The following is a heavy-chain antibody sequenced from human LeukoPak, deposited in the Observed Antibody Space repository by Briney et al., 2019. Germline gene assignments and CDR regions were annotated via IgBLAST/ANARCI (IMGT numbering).Heavy chain of an antibody. Sequence: SETLSLTCTVSGGSISSYYWSWIRQPPGKGLEWIGYIYYSGSTNYNPSLKSRVTISVDTSKNQFSLKLSSVTAADTAVYYCARDGFPYCSSTSCYHGAFDIWGQGTMVTVSS. V-gene: IGHV4-59*12. J-gene: IGHJ3*02. CDR1: GGSISSYY. CDR3: ARDGFPYCSSTSCYHGAFDI. CDR2: IYYSGST. D-gene: IGHD2-2*01.